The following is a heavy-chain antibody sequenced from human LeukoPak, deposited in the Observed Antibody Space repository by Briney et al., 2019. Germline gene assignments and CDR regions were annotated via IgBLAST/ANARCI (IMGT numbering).Heavy chain of an antibody. CDR1: GYTFTSYF. CDR3: ARGNRWVQLWLRSVDY. CDR2: INPNSGGT. J-gene: IGHJ4*02. Sequence: GASVKVSCKASGYTFTSYFMHWVRQAPGQGLEWMGRINPNSGGTNYAQKFQGRVTMTRDTSISTAYMELSRLRSDDTAVYYCARGNRWVQLWLRSVDYWGQGTLVTVSS. D-gene: IGHD5-18*01. V-gene: IGHV1-2*06.